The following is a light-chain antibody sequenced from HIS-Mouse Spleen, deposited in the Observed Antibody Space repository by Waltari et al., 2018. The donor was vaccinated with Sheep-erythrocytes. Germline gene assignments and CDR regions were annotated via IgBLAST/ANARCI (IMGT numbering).Light chain of an antibody. J-gene: IGKJ1*01. CDR1: QSVSSN. Sequence: EIVMTQSPATLSVSPGERATLSCRASQSVSSNLAWYQQKPGQAPRLLIYGASTRATGNPARFSGSGSGTEFTLTISSLQSEDFAVYYCQQDNNWPPTFGQGTKVEIK. V-gene: IGKV3-15*01. CDR2: GAS. CDR3: QQDNNWPPT.